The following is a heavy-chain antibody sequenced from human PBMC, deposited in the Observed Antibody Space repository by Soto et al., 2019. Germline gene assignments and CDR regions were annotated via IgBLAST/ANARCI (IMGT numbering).Heavy chain of an antibody. CDR2: ISYDGTTK. Sequence: GGSLRLSCAASGFTFISFAMHWVRQPPCMGLEWVSLISYDGTTKYYADSVKGRFTISRDNSNDTLYPQMNSLRAEDTAVYYCLRFPGGASSEWYSVPWGPGTPVTVSP. CDR1: GFTFISFA. V-gene: IGHV3-30-3*01. CDR3: LRFPGGASSEWYSVP. D-gene: IGHD1-26*01. J-gene: IGHJ2*01.